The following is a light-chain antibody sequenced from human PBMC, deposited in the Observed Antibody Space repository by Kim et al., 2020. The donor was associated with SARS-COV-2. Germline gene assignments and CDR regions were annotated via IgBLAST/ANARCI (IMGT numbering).Light chain of an antibody. CDR1: QSIGTR. J-gene: IGKJ4*01. CDR2: AAS. Sequence: SVGDRVKIACRASQSIGTRLNWYQQRPGKAPTLLIYAASTLQSGVPSRFSGTGSGTDFALTISSLQPEDFATYYCQQSYTTPWLSFGGGTKVDIK. V-gene: IGKV1-39*01. CDR3: QQSYTTPWLS.